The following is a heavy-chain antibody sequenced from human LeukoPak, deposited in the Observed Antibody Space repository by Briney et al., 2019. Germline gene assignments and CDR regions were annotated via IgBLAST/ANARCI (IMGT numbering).Heavy chain of an antibody. CDR1: GGSISSGGYS. V-gene: IGHV4-30-2*01. J-gene: IGHJ5*02. D-gene: IGHD2-15*01. CDR2: IYHSGST. CDR3: ARLVVGVAENWFDP. Sequence: SETLSLTCAVSGGSISSGGYSWSWIRQPPGKGLEWIGYIYHSGSTYYNPSLKSRVTISVDRSKKQFSLKLSSVTAADTAVYYCARLVVGVAENWFDPWGQGTLVTVSS.